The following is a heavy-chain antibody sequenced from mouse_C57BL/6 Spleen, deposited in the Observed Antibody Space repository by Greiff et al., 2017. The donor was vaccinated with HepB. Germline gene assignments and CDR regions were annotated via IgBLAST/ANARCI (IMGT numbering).Heavy chain of an antibody. J-gene: IGHJ2*01. CDR3: ARRAEEDYDGGYFDY. D-gene: IGHD2-4*01. CDR2: ISSGSSTI. Sequence: DVQLVESGGGLVKPGGSLKLSCAASGFTFSDYGMHWVRQAPEKGLEWVAYISSGSSTIYYADTVKGRFTISRDNAKNTLCLQMTSLRSEDTAMYYCARRAEEDYDGGYFDYWGQGATLTVSS. V-gene: IGHV5-17*01. CDR1: GFTFSDYG.